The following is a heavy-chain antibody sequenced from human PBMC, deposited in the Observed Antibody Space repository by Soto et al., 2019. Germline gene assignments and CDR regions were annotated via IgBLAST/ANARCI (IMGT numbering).Heavy chain of an antibody. CDR3: ARSPGGYYID. J-gene: IGHJ3*01. CDR2: INTDGSRT. CDR1: GFSFSTYW. Sequence: PGGSLRLSSAHSGFSFSTYWMHWVRQGPGKGLVWVARINTDGSRTDYADSVKGRFTISRDNAKNTLYLQMNSLRAEDTAVYYCARSPGGYYIDWGQGTMVTVSS. V-gene: IGHV3-74*01. D-gene: IGHD3-9*01.